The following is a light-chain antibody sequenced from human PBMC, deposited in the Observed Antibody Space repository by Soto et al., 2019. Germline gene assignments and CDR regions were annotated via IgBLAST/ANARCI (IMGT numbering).Light chain of an antibody. CDR1: QSVSSN. CDR3: QQYNNWPPWT. Sequence: EIVMTQSPATLSVSPWERATLSCRASQSVSSNLAWYQQKPGQAPRRLIYGASTRATGIPARFSGSGSGTEFTLTISSLQDEDFEVYYCQQYNNWPPWTFGQGTKMEIK. J-gene: IGKJ1*01. V-gene: IGKV3-15*01. CDR2: GAS.